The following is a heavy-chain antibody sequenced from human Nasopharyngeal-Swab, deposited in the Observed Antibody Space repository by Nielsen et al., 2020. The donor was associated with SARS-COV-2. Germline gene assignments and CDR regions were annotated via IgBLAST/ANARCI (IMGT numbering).Heavy chain of an antibody. J-gene: IGHJ3*02. CDR2: IIPIFGTA. Sequence: SVKVSCKDSGGTFSSYAISWVRQAPGQGLEWMGGIIPIFGTANYAQKFQGRVTITADVSTSTAYMELSSLRSEDTAVYYCATGVCGGDCYPAQHDAFDIWGQGTMVTVST. V-gene: IGHV1-69*13. CDR1: GGTFSSYA. D-gene: IGHD2-21*02. CDR3: ATGVCGGDCYPAQHDAFDI.